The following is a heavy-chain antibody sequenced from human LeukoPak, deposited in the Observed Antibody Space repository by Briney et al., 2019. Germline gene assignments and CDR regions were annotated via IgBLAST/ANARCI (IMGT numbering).Heavy chain of an antibody. Sequence: PSETLSLTCAVYGGSFSGYYWSWIRQPPGKGLEWIGEINHSGSTNYNPSLKSRVTISVDTSKNQFSPKLSSVTAADTAVYYCARGLGKPLYCSSTSCYGNWFDPWGQGTLVTVSS. CDR2: INHSGST. V-gene: IGHV4-34*01. J-gene: IGHJ5*02. CDR3: ARGLGKPLYCSSTSCYGNWFDP. D-gene: IGHD2-2*01. CDR1: GGSFSGYY.